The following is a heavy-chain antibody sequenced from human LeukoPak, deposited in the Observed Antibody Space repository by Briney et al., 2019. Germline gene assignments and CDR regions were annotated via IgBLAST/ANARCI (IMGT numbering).Heavy chain of an antibody. CDR2: ISGSSSYK. CDR1: GFTFSTYN. CDR3: ARDHYYDSSGYIPAGDVFDI. V-gene: IGHV3-21*01. Sequence: PGGSLRLSCAASGFTFSTYNMNWVRQAPGKGLEWVSSISGSSSYKNYADSVKGRFTISRDNAKNSLHLQMNSLRAEDTAVYYCARDHYYDSSGYIPAGDVFDIWGQGTMVTVSS. J-gene: IGHJ3*02. D-gene: IGHD3-22*01.